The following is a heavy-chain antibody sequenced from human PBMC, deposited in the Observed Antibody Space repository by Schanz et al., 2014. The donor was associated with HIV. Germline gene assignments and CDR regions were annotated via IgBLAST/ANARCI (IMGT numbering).Heavy chain of an antibody. V-gene: IGHV3-53*01. CDR2: LYNGGDT. J-gene: IGHJ6*02. CDR1: GFAVSGNY. Sequence: EVQLVESGGGLIQPGGSRRLSCAASGFAVSGNYMSWVRQAPGKGLEWVSTLYNGGDTYYADSVKGRFTISRDNSKNTLYLQMSSLRAEDTAVYYCAKCPTMVRGTGMDVWGQGTTVTVSS. CDR3: AKCPTMVRGTGMDV. D-gene: IGHD3-10*01.